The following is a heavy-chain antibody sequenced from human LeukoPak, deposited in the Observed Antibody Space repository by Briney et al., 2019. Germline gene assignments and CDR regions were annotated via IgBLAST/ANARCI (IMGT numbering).Heavy chain of an antibody. D-gene: IGHD3-10*01. J-gene: IGHJ4*02. CDR2: IYSGGST. CDR3: ARTDGSGSYFI. V-gene: IGHV3-53*01. Sequence: PGGSLRLSCAASGFTVSSNYMSWVRQAPGKGLEWVSVIYSGGSTYYADSVKGRFTISRDNSKNTLFLQMNSLRAEDTAVYYCARTDGSGSYFIWGQGTLVTVSS. CDR1: GFTVSSNY.